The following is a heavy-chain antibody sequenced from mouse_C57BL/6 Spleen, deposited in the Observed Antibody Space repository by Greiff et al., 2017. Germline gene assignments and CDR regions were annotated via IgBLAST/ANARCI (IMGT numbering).Heavy chain of an antibody. J-gene: IGHJ1*03. Sequence: QVTLKVSGPGLLQSSQTLSLTCSFSGFSLSTSGMGVSWIRQPSGKGLEWLAHIYWDDDKRYNPSLKSRLTISKDTSRNQVFLKITRVDTADTATYYCARRSARSLITTVVEVWYFDVGGTGTTVTVSS. CDR3: ARRSARSLITTVVEVWYFDV. D-gene: IGHD1-1*01. CDR1: GFSLSTSGMG. CDR2: IYWDDDK. V-gene: IGHV8-12*01.